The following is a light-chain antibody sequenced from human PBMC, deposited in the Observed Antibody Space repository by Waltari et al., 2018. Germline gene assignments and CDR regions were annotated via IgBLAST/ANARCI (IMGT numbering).Light chain of an antibody. Sequence: QSALTQPASVSGSPGQSITISCTGTSSDVGGYHYVSRFQQHPGKVPKLMIYNVINRPSGVSIRFSGSKSGNTASLTISGLQAEDEADYYCTSYTDSRIFDVVFGGGTRLTVL. CDR3: TSYTDSRIFDVV. J-gene: IGLJ2*01. CDR2: NVI. V-gene: IGLV2-14*03. CDR1: SSDVGGYHY.